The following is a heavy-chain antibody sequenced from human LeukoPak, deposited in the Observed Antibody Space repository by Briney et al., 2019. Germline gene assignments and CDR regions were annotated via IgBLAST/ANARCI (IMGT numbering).Heavy chain of an antibody. CDR3: AREWVYIIDY. Sequence: SVKVSCKASGGTFSSYAISWVRQAPGQGLEWMGGIIPIFGTANYAQKLQGRVTMTTDTSTSTAYMELRSLRSDDTAVYYCAREWVYIIDYWGQGTLVTVSS. CDR1: GGTFSSYA. D-gene: IGHD6-13*01. CDR2: IIPIFGTA. J-gene: IGHJ4*02. V-gene: IGHV1-69*05.